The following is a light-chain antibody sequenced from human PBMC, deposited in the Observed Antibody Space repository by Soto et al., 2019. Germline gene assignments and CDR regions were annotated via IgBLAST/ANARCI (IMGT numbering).Light chain of an antibody. J-gene: IGKJ3*01. V-gene: IGKV3-20*01. CDR3: QHYDNTPPSVT. CDR2: GAS. CDR1: QSVSSDY. Sequence: EIVLMQSPDTLSLSPGERATLSCRARQSVSSDYLVWYQQKPGQAPRLLIYGASRRATGIPGRFSGGGSGTDFILNISRLEPEDFAVYYCQHYDNTPPSVTFGPGTKVDIK.